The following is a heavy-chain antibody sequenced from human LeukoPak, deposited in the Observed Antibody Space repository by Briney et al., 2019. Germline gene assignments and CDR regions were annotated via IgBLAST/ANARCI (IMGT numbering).Heavy chain of an antibody. J-gene: IGHJ4*02. Sequence: GSLRLSCAASGFTFSSYAMHWVRQAPGKGLEWVAVISYDGSNKYYADSVKGRFTISRDNSKNTLYLQMNSLRAEDTAVYYCARGRTTVVTLGGYWGQGTLVTVSS. CDR1: GFTFSSYA. CDR2: ISYDGSNK. D-gene: IGHD4-23*01. V-gene: IGHV3-30-3*01. CDR3: ARGRTTVVTLGGY.